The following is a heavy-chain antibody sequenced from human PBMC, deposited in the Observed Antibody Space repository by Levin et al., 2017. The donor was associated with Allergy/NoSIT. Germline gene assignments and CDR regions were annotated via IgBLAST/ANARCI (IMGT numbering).Heavy chain of an antibody. D-gene: IGHD6-19*01. J-gene: IGHJ3*02. CDR3: AKDRIAVAGFGDAFDI. CDR2: ISWNSGSI. Sequence: GGSLRLSCAASGFTFDDYAMHWVRQAPGKGLEWVSGISWNSGSIGYADSVKGRFTISRDNAKNSLYLQMNSLRAEDTALYYCAKDRIAVAGFGDAFDIWGQGTMVTVSS. CDR1: GFTFDDYA. V-gene: IGHV3-9*01.